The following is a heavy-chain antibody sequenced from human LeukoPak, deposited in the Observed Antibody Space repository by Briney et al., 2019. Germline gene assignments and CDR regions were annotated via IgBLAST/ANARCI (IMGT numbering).Heavy chain of an antibody. V-gene: IGHV3-15*01. CDR3: TTLYDYYYMDV. CDR1: GFTFSDYW. J-gene: IGHJ6*03. CDR2: IKSKTDGGTT. Sequence: GGSLRLSCSASGFTFSDYWMMWVRQAPGKGLEWVGRIKSKTDGGTTDYAAPVKGRFTISRDDSKNTLYLQMNSLKTEDTAVYYCTTLYDYYYMDVWGKGTTVTVSS.